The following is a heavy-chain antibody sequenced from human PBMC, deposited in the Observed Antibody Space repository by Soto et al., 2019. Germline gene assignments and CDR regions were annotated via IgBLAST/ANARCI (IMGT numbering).Heavy chain of an antibody. Sequence: AAVKVSCKASGYTFSSYAMHWVRQAPGQRLEWMGWINAGYGNTKSSQKFQDRVTISRDTSASTAYMELTSLRSEDTAVYYCARDTGDGTFDFWGQGTLVTVSS. V-gene: IGHV1-3*01. D-gene: IGHD7-27*01. CDR1: GYTFSSYA. J-gene: IGHJ4*02. CDR2: INAGYGNT. CDR3: ARDTGDGTFDF.